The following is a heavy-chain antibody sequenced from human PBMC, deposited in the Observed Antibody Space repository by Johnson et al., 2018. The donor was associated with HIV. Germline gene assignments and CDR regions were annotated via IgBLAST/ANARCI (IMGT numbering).Heavy chain of an antibody. Sequence: QMLLVESGGGLVQPGGSLRLSCVASGLTFSSYGMHWVRQAPGKGLEWVAVISYDGSNKYYADSVKGRFTISRDNSKNMLYLQMNSLRAEDTAVYYCAKGDYGDYEGSDAFDIWGQGTMVTVSS. D-gene: IGHD4-17*01. CDR1: GLTFSSYG. V-gene: IGHV3-30*18. CDR3: AKGDYGDYEGSDAFDI. J-gene: IGHJ3*02. CDR2: ISYDGSNK.